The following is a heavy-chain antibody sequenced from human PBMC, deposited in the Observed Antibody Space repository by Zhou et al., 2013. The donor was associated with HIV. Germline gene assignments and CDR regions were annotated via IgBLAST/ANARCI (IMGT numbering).Heavy chain of an antibody. CDR2: INPNSGAT. V-gene: IGHV1-2*02. D-gene: IGHD3-22*01. J-gene: IGHJ4*02. CDR1: GYTFTGYY. Sequence: QVQLVQSGAEVKKPGSSVKVSCKASGYTFTGYYMHWVRQAPGQGLEWMGWINPNSGATNYAQKFRGRVTMTTDTSTSTAYMELRSLRSDDTAVYYCARDRSLTFGYDSSGYYSDYWGQGTLVTVSS. CDR3: ARDRSLTFGYDSSGYYSDY.